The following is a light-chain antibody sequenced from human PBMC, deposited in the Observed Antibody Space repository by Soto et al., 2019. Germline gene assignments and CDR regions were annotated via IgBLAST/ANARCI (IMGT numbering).Light chain of an antibody. J-gene: IGKJ3*01. CDR3: QHYTNWPFT. CDR1: QSVSSK. Sequence: EIVMTQSPATLSVSPGEGATLSCRASQSVSSKIAWYQQAPGQAPRLLIFDASTRATGIPARFSGSGSGTEFTRTISSLQAEEFAVYYCQHYTNWPFTFGPGTKVDIK. V-gene: IGKV3-15*01. CDR2: DAS.